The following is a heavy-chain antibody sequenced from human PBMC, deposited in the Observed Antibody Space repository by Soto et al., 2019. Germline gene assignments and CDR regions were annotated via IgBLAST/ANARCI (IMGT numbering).Heavy chain of an antibody. CDR3: ASRFSSSWSALDY. V-gene: IGHV3-53*01. D-gene: IGHD6-13*01. CDR1: GFTVSGNF. Sequence: PGGSLRPSCAASGFTVSGNFMSWVRQAPGKGLEWVSIIYSGDSTYYADSVKGRFTISRDNSKNTLYLQMNSLRAEDTAVYYCASRFSSSWSALDYWGQGTLVIVSS. J-gene: IGHJ4*02. CDR2: IYSGDST.